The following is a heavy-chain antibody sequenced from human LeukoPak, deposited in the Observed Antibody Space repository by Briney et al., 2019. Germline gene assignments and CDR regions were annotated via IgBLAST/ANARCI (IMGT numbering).Heavy chain of an antibody. CDR1: GFTFSSYG. CDR3: ATSGSYYRFEY. D-gene: IGHD1-26*01. CDR2: IWYDGSNK. J-gene: IGHJ4*02. V-gene: IGHV3-33*01. Sequence: GGSLRLSCAASGFTFSSYGMHWVRQAPGKGLEWVAVIWYDGSNKYYADSVKGRFTVSRDNSKDTLYLQMNSLRAEDTAVYYCATSGSYYRFEYWGQGTLVTVSS.